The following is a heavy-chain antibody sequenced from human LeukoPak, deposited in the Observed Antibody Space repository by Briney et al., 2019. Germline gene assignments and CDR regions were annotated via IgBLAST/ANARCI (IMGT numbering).Heavy chain of an antibody. CDR1: GFAFSAYW. V-gene: IGHV3-7*01. D-gene: IGHD5-18*01. CDR3: ARDPGYMYGNY. Sequence: GGSLRLSCAASGFAFSAYWMSWVRQAPGKGREWVANIKQDGSEKYYVDSVKGRFTISRDNAKNSLCLQMNSLRAEDTAVYYCARDPGYMYGNYWGQGTLVTVSS. J-gene: IGHJ4*02. CDR2: IKQDGSEK.